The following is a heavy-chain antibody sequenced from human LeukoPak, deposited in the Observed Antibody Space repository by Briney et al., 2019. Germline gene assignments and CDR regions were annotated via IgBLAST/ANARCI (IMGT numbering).Heavy chain of an antibody. CDR3: AKEVPGRITMIVVVKRGFDY. CDR1: GFTFSSYA. CDR2: ISGSGGST. V-gene: IGHV3-23*01. D-gene: IGHD3-22*01. J-gene: IGHJ4*02. Sequence: GGSLRLSCAASGFTFSSYAMSWVRQAPGKGLEWVSAISGSGGSTYYADSVKGRFTISRGNSKNTLYLQMNSLRAEDTAVYYCAKEVPGRITMIVVVKRGFDYWGQGTLVTVSS.